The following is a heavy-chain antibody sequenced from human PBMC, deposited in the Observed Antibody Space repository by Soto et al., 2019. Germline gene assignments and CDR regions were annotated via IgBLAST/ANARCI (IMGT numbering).Heavy chain of an antibody. D-gene: IGHD3-3*01. V-gene: IGHV1-69*06. J-gene: IGHJ6*02. Sequence: GASVKVSCKASGRTFSSYAISWVRQAPGQGLEWMGGIIPIFGTANYAQKFQGRVTITADKSTSTAYMELSSLRSEDTAVYYCSSYHASGIYSYEFSRYGMDVWGRRTTVAVSS. CDR2: IIPIFGTA. CDR1: GRTFSSYA. CDR3: SSYHASGIYSYEFSRYGMDV.